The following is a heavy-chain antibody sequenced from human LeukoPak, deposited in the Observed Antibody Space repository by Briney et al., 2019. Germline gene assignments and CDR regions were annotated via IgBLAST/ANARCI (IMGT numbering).Heavy chain of an antibody. J-gene: IGHJ4*02. Sequence: PSETLSLTCAVSGGSISSGGYSWSWIRQPPGKGLEWIGYIYHSGSTYYNPSLKSRVTISVDRSKNQFSLKLSSVTAADTAVYYCARVKLRHLWFGEFSTAAYFDYWGQGTLVTVPT. V-gene: IGHV4-30-2*01. D-gene: IGHD3-10*01. CDR1: GGSISSGGYS. CDR2: IYHSGST. CDR3: ARVKLRHLWFGEFSTAAYFDY.